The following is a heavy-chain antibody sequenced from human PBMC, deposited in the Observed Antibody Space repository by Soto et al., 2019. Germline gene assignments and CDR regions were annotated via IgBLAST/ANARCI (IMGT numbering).Heavy chain of an antibody. V-gene: IGHV3-23*01. CDR3: AKKEEDDHVWGKSPLD. CDR2: INGPGDDT. Sequence: PGGSLRLSCAASGFTFHNYAMSWVRQAPGKGLEWVSSINGPGDDTYYADSVKGRFTISRDNSKNTLHLQMDSLRAEDTALYYCAKKEEDDHVWGKSPLDWGQGTLVTVSS. CDR1: GFTFHNYA. J-gene: IGHJ4*03. D-gene: IGHD3-16*01.